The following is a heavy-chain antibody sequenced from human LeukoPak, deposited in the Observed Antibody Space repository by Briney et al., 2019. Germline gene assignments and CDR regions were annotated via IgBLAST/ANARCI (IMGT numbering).Heavy chain of an antibody. CDR1: GFIFSRYG. CDR3: ARGLITGAAGTYYYYGMDV. V-gene: IGHV3-64*01. CDR2: ISNSGGST. Sequence: GGSLRLSCVASGFIFSRYGMHWVRQAPGKGLEYVSAISNSGGSTYYANSVTGRFTISRDNSKYTLYLQMGSLRGEDMAVYYCARGLITGAAGTYYYYGMDVWGQGTTVTVSS. D-gene: IGHD6-13*01. J-gene: IGHJ6*02.